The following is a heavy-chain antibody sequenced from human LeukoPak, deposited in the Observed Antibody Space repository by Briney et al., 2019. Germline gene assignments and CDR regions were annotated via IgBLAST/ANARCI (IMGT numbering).Heavy chain of an antibody. CDR3: ARSSYDSSGYYWEDAFDI. V-gene: IGHV1-8*03. Sequence: GTSVKLSCKAAGSTFTSYDIKWVRQAPGQGLEWKRWINPNSGNTGYSQKFQGRVTITRNTSISTAYMELSSLRSEDTAVYYCARSSYDSSGYYWEDAFDIWGQGTMVTVSS. D-gene: IGHD3-22*01. CDR1: GSTFTSYD. CDR2: INPNSGNT. J-gene: IGHJ3*02.